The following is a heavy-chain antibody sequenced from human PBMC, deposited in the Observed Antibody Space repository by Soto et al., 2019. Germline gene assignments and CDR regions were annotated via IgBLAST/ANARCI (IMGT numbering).Heavy chain of an antibody. CDR1: GGSISSGGYY. Sequence: QVQLQESGPGLVKPSQTLSLTCTVSGGSISSGGYYWSWIRQHPGKGLEWIGYIYYSGSTYYNPSLMSRVTISVDTSKNHFSLKLSSVTVADTAVYYCARKTARDYGDYLYAFDIWGQGTMVTVSS. J-gene: IGHJ3*02. D-gene: IGHD4-17*01. V-gene: IGHV4-31*03. CDR2: IYYSGST. CDR3: ARKTARDYGDYLYAFDI.